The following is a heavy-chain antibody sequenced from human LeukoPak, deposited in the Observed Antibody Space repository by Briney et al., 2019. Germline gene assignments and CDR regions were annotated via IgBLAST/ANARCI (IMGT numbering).Heavy chain of an antibody. J-gene: IGHJ4*02. CDR3: ARAEITMIVVVITTELDY. CDR1: GYTFTGYY. Sequence: ASVKVSCKASGYTFTGYYMHWVRQAPGQGLEWMGWINPNSGGTNYAQKFQGRVTMTRDTSISTAYMELSRLRSDDTAVYYCARAEITMIVVVITTELDYWGQGTLVTVSS. CDR2: INPNSGGT. V-gene: IGHV1-2*02. D-gene: IGHD3-22*01.